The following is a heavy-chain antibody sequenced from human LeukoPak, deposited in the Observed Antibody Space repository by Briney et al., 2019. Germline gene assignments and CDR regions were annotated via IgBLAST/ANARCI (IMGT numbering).Heavy chain of an antibody. Sequence: SETLSLTCAVPGGSISSSNWWSWVRQPPGKGLEWIGEIYHSGSTNYNPSLKSRVTISVDTSKNQFSLKLSSVTAADTAVYYCARVTMIVVVNWFDPWGQGTLVTVSS. V-gene: IGHV4-4*02. D-gene: IGHD3-22*01. CDR3: ARVTMIVVVNWFDP. J-gene: IGHJ5*02. CDR1: GGSISSSNW. CDR2: IYHSGST.